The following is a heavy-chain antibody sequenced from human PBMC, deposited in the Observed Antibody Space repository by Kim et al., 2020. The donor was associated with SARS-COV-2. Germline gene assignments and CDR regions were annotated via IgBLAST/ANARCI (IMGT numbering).Heavy chain of an antibody. D-gene: IGHD3-22*01. CDR1: GFTFRNYW. V-gene: IGHV3-7*01. Sequence: GGSLRLSCAASGFTFRNYWMTWVRQTPEKGLEWVANIKQDGSEKAYVDSVKGRFTIYRDNAKNSLYLQMNNLGAEDTAVYYCARDPYDYYSGTNFFGGFDIWGEGTTATVSS. J-gene: IGHJ3*02. CDR2: IKQDGSEK. CDR3: ARDPYDYYSGTNFFGGFDI.